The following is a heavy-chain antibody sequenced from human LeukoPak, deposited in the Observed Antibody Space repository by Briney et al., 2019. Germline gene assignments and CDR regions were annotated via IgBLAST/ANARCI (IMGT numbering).Heavy chain of an antibody. CDR2: IWYDGSNK. CDR1: GFTFSSYG. CDR3: AKVSDPYYFDY. V-gene: IGHV3-33*06. J-gene: IGHJ4*02. Sequence: PGRSLRLSCAASGFTFSSYGMHRVRQAPGKGLEWVAVIWYDGSNKYYADSVKGRFTISRDNSKNTLYLQMNSLRAEDTAVYYCAKVSDPYYFDYWGQGTLVTVSS. D-gene: IGHD2-21*02.